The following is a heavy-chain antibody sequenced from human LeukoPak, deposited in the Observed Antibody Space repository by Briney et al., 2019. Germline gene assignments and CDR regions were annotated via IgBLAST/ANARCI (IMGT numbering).Heavy chain of an antibody. CDR3: ARDRGGIVYDY. J-gene: IGHJ4*02. CDR2: ISSSSSTI. V-gene: IGHV3-48*04. Sequence: GGSLRLSCAASGFTFSSYSMNWVRQAPGKGLEWVSYISSSSSTIYYADSVKGRFTISRDNAKNSLYLQMNSLRAEDTAVYYCARDRGGIVYDYWGQGTLVTVSS. CDR1: GFTFSSYS. D-gene: IGHD3-22*01.